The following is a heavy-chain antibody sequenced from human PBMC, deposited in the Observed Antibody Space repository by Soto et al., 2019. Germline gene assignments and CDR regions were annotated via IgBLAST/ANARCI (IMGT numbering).Heavy chain of an antibody. CDR2: ISAYNGNT. CDR1: GYTFTSYG. J-gene: IGHJ4*02. CDR3: ARDEGVDCSGGSCYLGSDY. D-gene: IGHD2-15*01. Sequence: ASVKVSCKASGYTFTSYGISWVRQAPGQGLEWMGWISAYNGNTNYAQKLQGRVTMTTDPSTSTAYMELRSLRSDDTAVYYCARDEGVDCSGGSCYLGSDYWGQGTLVTVSS. V-gene: IGHV1-18*01.